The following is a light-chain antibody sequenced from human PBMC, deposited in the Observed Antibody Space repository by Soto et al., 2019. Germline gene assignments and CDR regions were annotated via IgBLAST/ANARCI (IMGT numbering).Light chain of an antibody. CDR2: DAS. Sequence: EFVLTQSPGTLSLSPGERATLSCRASQTVRNNYLAWYQQKPGQAPRLLIYDASSRATGIPDRFSGGGSGTRFTLTIASLQSEDFEVYYCQQYDNWPRTLGQGTKVDIK. J-gene: IGKJ1*01. CDR1: QTVRNNY. CDR3: QQYDNWPRT. V-gene: IGKV3-20*01.